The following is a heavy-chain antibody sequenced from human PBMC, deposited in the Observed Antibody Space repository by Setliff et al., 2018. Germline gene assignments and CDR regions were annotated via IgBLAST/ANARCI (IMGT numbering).Heavy chain of an antibody. CDR2: IIPIFGTP. CDR1: GGMSGTYS. J-gene: IGHJ6*02. V-gene: IGHV1-69*13. CDR3: ASWRGKGTFGGNYYYGTDV. Sequence: SVKVSCKASGGMSGTYSISWVRQAPGQGLEWMGAIIPIFGTPNYAQKFQDRVTITAGVSTSTAYMELSSLRSDDTAVYYCASWRGKGTFGGNYYYGTDVWGQGTTVTVSS. D-gene: IGHD3-10*01.